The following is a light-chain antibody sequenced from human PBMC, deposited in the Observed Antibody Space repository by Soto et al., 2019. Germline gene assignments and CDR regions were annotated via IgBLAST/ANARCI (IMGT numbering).Light chain of an antibody. CDR3: QKYNNWPWT. CDR2: GAS. Sequence: EIVMTQSPATLSVSPGERATLSCRASQSVSSNLAWYQQKPGQAPRLLIYGASTRATGIPARFSGSGSATEFTLTISSLQSEDFAVYYCQKYNNWPWTCGQGTKGDIK. CDR1: QSVSSN. J-gene: IGKJ1*01. V-gene: IGKV3-15*01.